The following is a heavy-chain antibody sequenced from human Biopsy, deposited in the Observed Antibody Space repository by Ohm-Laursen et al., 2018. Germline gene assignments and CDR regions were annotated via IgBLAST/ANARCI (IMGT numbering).Heavy chain of an antibody. D-gene: IGHD2-15*01. CDR1: GDSIRNYY. J-gene: IGHJ6*02. Sequence: SDTLSLTCTVSGDSIRNYYWSWIRQAAGKGLEWIGRIYPGGGTIYNPSLKSRVTISVDTSKNQLSLKLRSVTAADTAVYYCALETTYCNGNRCYPDGMDVWGQGTTVTVSS. CDR3: ALETTYCNGNRCYPDGMDV. CDR2: IYPGGGT. V-gene: IGHV4-4*07.